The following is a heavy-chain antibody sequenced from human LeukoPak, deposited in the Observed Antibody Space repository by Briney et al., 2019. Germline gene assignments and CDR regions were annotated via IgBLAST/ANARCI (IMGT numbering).Heavy chain of an antibody. Sequence: SETLSLTCTVSGGSINSGGYYWGWIRQPPGKGLEWIGEINHSGSTNYNPSLKSRVTISVDTSKNQFSLKLSSVTAADTAVYYCARGGCSGGSCYRTRSPRIFDYWGQGTLVTVSS. CDR1: GGSINSGGYY. CDR3: ARGGCSGGSCYRTRSPRIFDY. V-gene: IGHV4-39*07. J-gene: IGHJ4*02. D-gene: IGHD2-15*01. CDR2: INHSGST.